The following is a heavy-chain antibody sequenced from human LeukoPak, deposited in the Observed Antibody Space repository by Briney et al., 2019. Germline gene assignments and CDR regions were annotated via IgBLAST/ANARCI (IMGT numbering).Heavy chain of an antibody. CDR1: GGSISSYY. CDR2: IYYSGST. J-gene: IGHJ4*02. V-gene: IGHV4-59*08. CDR3: AGTRDGYNHY. D-gene: IGHD5-24*01. Sequence: SETLSLTCTVSGGSISSYYWSWIRQPPGKGLEWVGYIYYSGSTNYNPSLKSRVTISVDTSKNQFSLKLSSVTAADTAVYYCAGTRDGYNHYWGQGTLVTVSS.